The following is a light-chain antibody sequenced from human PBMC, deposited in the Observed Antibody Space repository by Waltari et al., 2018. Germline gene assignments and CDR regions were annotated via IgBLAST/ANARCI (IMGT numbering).Light chain of an antibody. CDR1: KSVGDL. Sequence: DIQMTQSPSTLSAAVGDRVTITCRVSKSVGDLLAWYQPKPGKAPKVLIYRATGLESGVPSSFSGSGSGTEFTLSISSLQPDDFAIYYCQHYESYPVTFGQGTKLEI. CDR3: QHYESYPVT. CDR2: RAT. V-gene: IGKV1-5*03. J-gene: IGKJ2*01.